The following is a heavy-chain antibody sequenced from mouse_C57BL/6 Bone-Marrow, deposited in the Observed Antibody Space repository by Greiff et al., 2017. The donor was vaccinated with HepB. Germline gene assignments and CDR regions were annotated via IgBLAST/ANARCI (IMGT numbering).Heavy chain of an antibody. CDR1: GYTFTSYT. CDR3: ALRSLFAY. Sequence: QVQLQQSGAELARPGASVKMSCKASGYTFTSYTMHWVKQRPGQGLEWIGYINPSSGYPKSNQKFKDKATLTADKSSSTAYMQLSILTSEDSAGYYCALRSLFAYWGQGTLVTVSA. J-gene: IGHJ3*01. CDR2: INPSSGYP. V-gene: IGHV1-4*01. D-gene: IGHD1-1*01.